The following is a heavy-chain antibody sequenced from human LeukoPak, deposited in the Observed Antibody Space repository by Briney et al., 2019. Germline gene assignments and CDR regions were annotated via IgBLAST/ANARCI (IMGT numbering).Heavy chain of an antibody. V-gene: IGHV5-51*01. Sequence: GESLKISCMGSGYSFTSYWIGWVRQMPGKGLAWMGIIYPGDSDNRYSPSFQGQVTISADKSISTAYLQWSSLKASDTAMYYCARQSKPTGYYYDSSGYIEYFQHWGQGTLVTVSS. CDR1: GYSFTSYW. CDR2: IYPGDSDN. J-gene: IGHJ1*01. D-gene: IGHD3-22*01. CDR3: ARQSKPTGYYYDSSGYIEYFQH.